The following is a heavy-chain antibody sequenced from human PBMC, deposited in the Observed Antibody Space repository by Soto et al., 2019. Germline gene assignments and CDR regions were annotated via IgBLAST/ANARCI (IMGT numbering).Heavy chain of an antibody. J-gene: IGHJ4*02. Sequence: QVQLVESGGGVVQPGRSLRLSCAASGFTINNYAMHWVRQAPGKGLEWVAVTSYDEKNKYHTDSVKGRFTISRDNSKNTLYLQMNSLRTEDTAVYYCARAYSSGWSLPFDYWGQGTLVAVSS. CDR3: ARAYSSGWSLPFDY. CDR2: TSYDEKNK. CDR1: GFTINNYA. V-gene: IGHV3-30*04. D-gene: IGHD6-19*01.